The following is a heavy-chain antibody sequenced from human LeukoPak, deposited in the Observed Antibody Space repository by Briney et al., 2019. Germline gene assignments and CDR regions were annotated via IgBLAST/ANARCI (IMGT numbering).Heavy chain of an antibody. D-gene: IGHD6-13*01. CDR3: AKNGGQQLVKGIDY. J-gene: IGHJ4*02. CDR1: GFTFSSYG. CDR2: ISYDGSNK. V-gene: IGHV3-30*18. Sequence: PGGSLRLSCAASGFTFSSYGMHWVRQAPGKGLEWVAVISYDGSNKYYADSVKGRFTISRDNSKNTLYLQMNSLRAEDTAVYYCAKNGGQQLVKGIDYWGQGTLVTVSS.